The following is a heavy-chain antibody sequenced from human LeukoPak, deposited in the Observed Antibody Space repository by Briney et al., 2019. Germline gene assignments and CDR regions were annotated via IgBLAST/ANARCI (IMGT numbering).Heavy chain of an antibody. D-gene: IGHD2-21*01. CDR2: ISWNSGSI. V-gene: IGHV3-9*01. Sequence: GGSLRLSCAASGFTFDDYAMHWVRQAPGKGLEWVSGISWNSGSIGYADSVKGRFTISRDNAKNSLYLQMNGLRAEDTALYYCAKDKGENSDAFDIWGQGTMVTVSS. CDR3: AKDKGENSDAFDI. J-gene: IGHJ3*02. CDR1: GFTFDDYA.